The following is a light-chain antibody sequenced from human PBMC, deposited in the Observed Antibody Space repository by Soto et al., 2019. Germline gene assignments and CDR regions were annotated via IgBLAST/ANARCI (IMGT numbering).Light chain of an antibody. J-gene: IGLJ2*01. CDR1: SSDIGAYDY. CDR3: SSSTSSRTLI. Sequence: QSVLTQPASVSGSPGQSITISCNGASSDIGAYDYVSWYQQHPDKAPTLIIYDVTRRPSGLSNRFSASKSGNTASLTISGLQADDEGDYYCSSSTSSRTLIFGGGTKLTVL. CDR2: DVT. V-gene: IGLV2-14*03.